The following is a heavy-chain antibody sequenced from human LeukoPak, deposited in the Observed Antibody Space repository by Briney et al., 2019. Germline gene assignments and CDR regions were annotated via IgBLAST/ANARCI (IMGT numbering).Heavy chain of an antibody. CDR1: GFTFSSYA. D-gene: IGHD3-3*01. J-gene: IGHJ5*02. CDR2: ISGSGGST. CDR3: AKDREWLVTRGWFDP. V-gene: IGHV3-23*01. Sequence: QTGGSLRLSCAASGFTFSSYAMSWVRQAPGKGVEWVSAISGSGGSTYYADSVKGRFTISRDNSKNTLYLQMNSLRAEDTAVYYCAKDREWLVTRGWFDPWGQGTLVTVSS.